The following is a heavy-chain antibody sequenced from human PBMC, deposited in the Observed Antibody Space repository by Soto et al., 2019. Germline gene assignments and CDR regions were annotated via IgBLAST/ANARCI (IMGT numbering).Heavy chain of an antibody. V-gene: IGHV3-11*01. CDR3: ATLSTQFDR. Sequence: QVLLVESGGGLVKPGGSLRLSCAASGFTFSDYYMSWIRQAPGMGLEWVSYISGSGNSIYYADSVKGRFTISRDNAKNSLYLQMNSLRVEDTAVYYCATLSTQFDRWGQGNLFTVSS. J-gene: IGHJ5*02. CDR1: GFTFSDYY. CDR2: ISGSGNSI. D-gene: IGHD1-1*01.